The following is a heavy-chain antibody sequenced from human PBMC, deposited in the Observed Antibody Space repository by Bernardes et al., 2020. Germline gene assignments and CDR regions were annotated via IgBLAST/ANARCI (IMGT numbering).Heavy chain of an antibody. J-gene: IGHJ4*02. CDR1: GYTLTELS. CDR2: FDPEYGET. V-gene: IGHV1-24*01. Sequence: SVKVSFKVSGYTLTELSMHWVRPAPGKGLEWMGGFDPEYGETIYAQKFQGRVTMTADTSTDTASMELSSLRSEDTAVYYCATVRLNDYGDYVPFDYWGKGTLVTVSS. CDR3: ATVRLNDYGDYVPFDY. D-gene: IGHD4-17*01.